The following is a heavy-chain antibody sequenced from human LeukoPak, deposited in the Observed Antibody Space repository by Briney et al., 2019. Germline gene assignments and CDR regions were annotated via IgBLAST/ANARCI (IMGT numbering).Heavy chain of an antibody. CDR1: GGSISSGDYY. V-gene: IGHV4-30-4*01. CDR2: IYYSGST. Sequence: PSETLSLTCTVSGGSISSGDYYWSWIRQPPGKGLEWIGYIYYSGSTYYNPSLKSRVTISVDTSKNQFSLKLSSVTAADTAVYYCAREAQGSSWYNNWFDPWGQGTLVTVSS. J-gene: IGHJ5*02. CDR3: AREAQGSSWYNNWFDP. D-gene: IGHD6-13*01.